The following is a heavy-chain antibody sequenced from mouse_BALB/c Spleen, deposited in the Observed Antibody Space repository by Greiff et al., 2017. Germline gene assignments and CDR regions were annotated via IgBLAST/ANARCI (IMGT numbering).Heavy chain of an antibody. J-gene: IGHJ3*01. CDR2: IDPENGDT. V-gene: IGHV14-4*02. CDR3: NARGLFAY. CDR1: GFNIKDYY. Sequence: EVKLQESGAELVRSGASVKLSCTASGFNIKDYYMHWVKQRPEQGLEWIGWIDPENGDTEYAPKFQGKATMTADTSSNTAYLQLSSLTSEDTAVYYCNARGLFAYWGQGNLVTVSA.